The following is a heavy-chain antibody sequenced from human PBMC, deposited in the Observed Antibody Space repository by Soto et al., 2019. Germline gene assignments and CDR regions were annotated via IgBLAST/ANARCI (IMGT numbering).Heavy chain of an antibody. CDR3: ASGIQLWLRRINNGYSG. J-gene: IGHJ4*02. CDR1: GGTFSTYA. V-gene: IGHV1-69*12. CDR2: IIPMFGTA. Sequence: QVQLVQSGAEVKKPESSVKVSCKAPGGTFSTYAISWVRQAPGQGLEWMGGIIPMFGTANYAQRFQDRVTITADESTNTVYMELSSLPSEDTAVYFCASGIQLWLRRINNGYSGWGQGTLVTVSS. D-gene: IGHD5-18*01.